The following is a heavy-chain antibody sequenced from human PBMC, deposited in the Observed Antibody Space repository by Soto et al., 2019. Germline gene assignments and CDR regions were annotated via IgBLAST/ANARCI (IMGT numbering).Heavy chain of an antibody. Sequence: SETLSLTCTVSGGSISTYFWSWIRQPAGGGLEWIGRIYTTGSTNYNPSLKSRVTMSLDTSRNQFSLKLSSVTAADTAVYYCAREGGYFDSSGSGVYHYHGVDVWGQGTTVNVSS. V-gene: IGHV4-4*07. D-gene: IGHD3-22*01. CDR1: GGSISTYF. CDR3: AREGGYFDSSGSGVYHYHGVDV. CDR2: IYTTGST. J-gene: IGHJ6*01.